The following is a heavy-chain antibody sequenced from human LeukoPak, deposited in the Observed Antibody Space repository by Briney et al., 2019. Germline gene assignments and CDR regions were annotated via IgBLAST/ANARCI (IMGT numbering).Heavy chain of an antibody. V-gene: IGHV3-23*01. J-gene: IGHJ4*02. CDR2: ISGSGGST. Sequence: PGGSLRLSCAASGFTFSSYAMSWVRQAPGKGLEWVSAISGSGGSTYYADSVKGRFTISRDNSKNTLYLQMNSLRAEDTAVYYCAKDRTAGSYHPYYFDYWGQGTLVTVSS. D-gene: IGHD1-26*01. CDR3: AKDRTAGSYHPYYFDY. CDR1: GFTFSSYA.